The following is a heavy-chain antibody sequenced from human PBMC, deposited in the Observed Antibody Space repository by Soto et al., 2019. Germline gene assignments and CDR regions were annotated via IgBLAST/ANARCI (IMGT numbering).Heavy chain of an antibody. V-gene: IGHV3-30-3*01. J-gene: IGHJ6*02. CDR3: ARGGYWQDYYGMDV. CDR2: ISYDGSNK. CDR1: GFTFSSYA. D-gene: IGHD2-8*02. Sequence: QVQLVESGGGVVQPGRSLRLSCAASGFTFSSYAMHWVRQAPGKGLEWVAVISYDGSNKYYADSVKGRFTISRDNSKNTLYLQMNSLRAEDTAVYYCARGGYWQDYYGMDVWGQGTTVTVSS.